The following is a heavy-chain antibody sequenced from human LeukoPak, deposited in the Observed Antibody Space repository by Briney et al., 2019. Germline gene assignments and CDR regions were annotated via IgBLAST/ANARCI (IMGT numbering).Heavy chain of an antibody. CDR2: VYYSGST. J-gene: IGHJ5*02. V-gene: IGHV4-59*01. D-gene: IGHD3-16*01. CDR3: AKHLTNAYYDMIWFDP. Sequence: SETLSITCTVSGGSISSNYWSWIRQPPGKGPEWIGYVYYSGSTNYNPSLKSRVTISVDTSQNQFSLKLSSVTAADTAIYYCAKHLTNAYYDMIWFDPWGQGTLVTVSS. CDR1: GGSISSNY.